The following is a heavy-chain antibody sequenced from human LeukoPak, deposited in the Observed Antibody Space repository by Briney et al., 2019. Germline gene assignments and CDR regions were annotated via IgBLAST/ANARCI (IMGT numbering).Heavy chain of an antibody. Sequence: PSETLSLTCTVSGGSISSNTYYWAWIRQPPEKGLEWIGYIYYSGSTYYNPSLKSRVTISVDTSKNQFSLKLSSVTAADTAVYYCAREDIVVVPAADAYYYYYYMDVWGKGTTVTVSS. CDR2: IYYSGST. J-gene: IGHJ6*03. CDR1: GGSISSNTYY. D-gene: IGHD2-2*01. CDR3: AREDIVVVPAADAYYYYYYMDV. V-gene: IGHV4-30-4*08.